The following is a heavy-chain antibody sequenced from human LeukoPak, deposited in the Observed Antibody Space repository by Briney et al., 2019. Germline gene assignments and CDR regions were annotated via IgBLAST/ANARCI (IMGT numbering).Heavy chain of an antibody. CDR2: IYHSGST. CDR1: GGSISSGGYS. D-gene: IGHD4-23*01. J-gene: IGHJ4*02. Sequence: SQTLSLTCAVSGGSISSGGYSWSWIRQPPGKGLEWMGYIYHSGSTYYNPSLKSRVTISVDRSKNQFSLKLSSVTAADTAVYYCARWNDYGGNFDYWGQGTLVTVSS. V-gene: IGHV4-30-2*01. CDR3: ARWNDYGGNFDY.